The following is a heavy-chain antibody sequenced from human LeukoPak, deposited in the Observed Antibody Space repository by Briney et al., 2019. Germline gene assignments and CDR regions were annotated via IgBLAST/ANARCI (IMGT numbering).Heavy chain of an antibody. Sequence: ASVKVSSKASGYSFTSYGISWVSQAPGQGLEWMGWINPDNGNTNYSQKLQGRVTMNTDTSTSTAYMELRSLRSDDTAVYYCARVRGLKWFGEAYFEKWGQGTLVTVSS. CDR2: INPDNGNT. D-gene: IGHD3-10*01. J-gene: IGHJ4*02. V-gene: IGHV1-18*01. CDR3: ARVRGLKWFGEAYFEK. CDR1: GYSFTSYG.